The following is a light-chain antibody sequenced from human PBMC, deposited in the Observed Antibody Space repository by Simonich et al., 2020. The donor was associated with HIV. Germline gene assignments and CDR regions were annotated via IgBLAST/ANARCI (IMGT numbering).Light chain of an antibody. J-gene: IGKJ3*01. V-gene: IGKV3-15*01. CDR2: YAS. CDR3: QQYNNWPSPFT. Sequence: EILMTQSPATLSVSPGERATLSCRASQSVASNLAWYQQKPGQAPRLLIYYASSRATGIPVRFSGSGFGTEFTLTISSMQSEDFALYYCQQYNNWPSPFTFGPGTKVDIK. CDR1: QSVASN.